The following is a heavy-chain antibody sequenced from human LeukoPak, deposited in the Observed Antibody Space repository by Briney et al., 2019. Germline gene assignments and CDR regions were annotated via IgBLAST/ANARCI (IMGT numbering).Heavy chain of an antibody. V-gene: IGHV3-23*01. CDR2: ISGSGGST. J-gene: IGHJ4*02. Sequence: GGSLRLSCAASGFTFSSYAMSWVRQAPGKGLEWVSAISGSGGSTYYADSVKGRFTISRDNSKNTLYLQMNSLRAEDTAVYYCAKLSLWFGESLFDYWGQGTLVTVSP. CDR3: AKLSLWFGESLFDY. D-gene: IGHD3-10*01. CDR1: GFTFSSYA.